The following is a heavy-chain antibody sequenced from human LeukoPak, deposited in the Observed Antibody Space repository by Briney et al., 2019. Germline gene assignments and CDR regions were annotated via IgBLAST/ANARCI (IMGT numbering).Heavy chain of an antibody. D-gene: IGHD1-14*01. Sequence: AETLSLTGDVSGASISDYYWGWRRQSPGKGLECIAILLYSGSLHYNPSLKSRVAISGDTSKTHLSLNLTSVATADTAVYHCARTGRRGYFDLWGRGSLVTVSS. CDR3: ARTGRRGYFDL. J-gene: IGHJ2*01. V-gene: IGHV4-59*01. CDR1: GASISDYY. CDR2: LLYSGSL.